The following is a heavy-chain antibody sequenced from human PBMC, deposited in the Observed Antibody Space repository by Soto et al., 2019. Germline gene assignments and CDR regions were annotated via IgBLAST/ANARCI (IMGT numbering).Heavy chain of an antibody. J-gene: IGHJ6*02. Sequence: SETLSLTCTVSGGSISSGGYYWSWIRQHPGKGLEWIGYIYYSGSTYYNPSLKSRVTISVDTSKNQFSLKLSSVTAADTAVYYCARDRSVVVVAATEPRRYYGMDVWGQGTTVTV. CDR2: IYYSGST. CDR1: GGSISSGGYY. V-gene: IGHV4-31*03. D-gene: IGHD2-15*01. CDR3: ARDRSVVVVAATEPRRYYGMDV.